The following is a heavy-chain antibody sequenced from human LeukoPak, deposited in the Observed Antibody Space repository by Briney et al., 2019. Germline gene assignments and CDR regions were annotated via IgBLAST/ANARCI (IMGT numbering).Heavy chain of an antibody. J-gene: IGHJ4*02. D-gene: IGHD3-10*01. V-gene: IGHV4-59*08. CDR2: VYYSGST. CDR1: GGSISSYY. Sequence: SETLSLTCTVSGGSISSYYWSWLRQPPGKGLEWIGNVYYSGSTNYNPSLHSRVTISVDTSKKQFSLRLSSVTAADTAVYYCARLYYYASGSYFDYFDYWGQGTLVTVSS. CDR3: ARLYYYASGSYFDYFDY.